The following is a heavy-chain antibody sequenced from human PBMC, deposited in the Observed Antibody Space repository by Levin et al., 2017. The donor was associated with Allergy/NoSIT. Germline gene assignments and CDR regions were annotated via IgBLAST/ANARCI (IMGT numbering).Heavy chain of an antibody. J-gene: IGHJ6*03. V-gene: IGHV5-10-1*01. CDR1: GYSFTSYW. CDR2: IDPSDSYT. CDR3: ARLIIYGDYGYYYYYMDV. Sequence: GESLKISCKGSGYSFTSYWISWVRQMPGKGLEWMGRIDPSDSYTNYSPSFQGHVTISADKSISTAYLQWSSLKASDTAMYYCARLIIYGDYGYYYYYMDVWGKGTTVTVSS. D-gene: IGHD4-17*01.